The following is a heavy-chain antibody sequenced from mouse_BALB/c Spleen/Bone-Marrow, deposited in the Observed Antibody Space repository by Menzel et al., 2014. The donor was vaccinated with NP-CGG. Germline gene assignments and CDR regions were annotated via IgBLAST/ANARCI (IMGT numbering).Heavy chain of an antibody. D-gene: IGHD4-1*01. CDR3: ARSGFDY. V-gene: IGHV1-7*01. Sequence: QVQLQQSGAELAKPGASVKMSCKVSDYTFXSYWMHWVKQRPGQGLEWIGYINPSTGYTAYNQKFKDKATLTADKSSSTAHMQLSSLTSEDSAVYYCARSGFDYWGQGTTFTVSS. CDR2: INPSTGYT. J-gene: IGHJ2*01. CDR1: DYTFXSYW.